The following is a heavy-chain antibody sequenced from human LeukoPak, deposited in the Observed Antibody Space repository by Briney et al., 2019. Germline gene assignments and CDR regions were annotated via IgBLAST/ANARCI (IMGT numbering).Heavy chain of an antibody. CDR1: GFTFSSYA. CDR2: ISYDGSNK. J-gene: IGHJ4*02. D-gene: IGHD5-24*01. Sequence: GGSLRLSCAASGFTFSSYAMHWVSQAPGKGLERVAVISYDGSNKYYADSVKGRFTISRDNSKNTLYLQMNSLRAEDTAVYYCARDLSGGDGYKGQTGYFDYWGQGTLVTVSS. CDR3: ARDLSGGDGYKGQTGYFDY. V-gene: IGHV3-30-3*01.